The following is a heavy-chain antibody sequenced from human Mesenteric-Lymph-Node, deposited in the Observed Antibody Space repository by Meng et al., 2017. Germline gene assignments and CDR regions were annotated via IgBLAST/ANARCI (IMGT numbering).Heavy chain of an antibody. CDR1: GGSISSSSYY. J-gene: IGHJ4*02. V-gene: IGHV4-39*07. CDR3: ARAIYYDSGYFDY. CDR2: IYYSGST. D-gene: IGHD3-22*01. Sequence: SETLSLTCTVSGGSISSSSYYWGWIRQPPGKGLEWIGSIYYSGSTYYNPSLKSRVTISVDTSKNQFSLKLSSVTAADTAVYYCARAIYYDSGYFDYWGQGTLVTVSS.